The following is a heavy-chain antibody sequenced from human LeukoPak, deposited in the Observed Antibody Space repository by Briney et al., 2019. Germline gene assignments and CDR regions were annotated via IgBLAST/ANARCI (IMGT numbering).Heavy chain of an antibody. CDR2: ISSSSSYI. CDR1: GFTFSSYA. CDR3: ARDFSGRGHTYAFDI. D-gene: IGHD1-26*01. Sequence: PGGSLRLSCAASGFTFSSYAMNWVRQAPGKGLEWVSSISSSSSYIYYADSVKGRFTISRDNAKNSLYLQMNSLRAEDTAVYYCARDFSGRGHTYAFDIWGQGTMVTVSS. V-gene: IGHV3-21*01. J-gene: IGHJ3*02.